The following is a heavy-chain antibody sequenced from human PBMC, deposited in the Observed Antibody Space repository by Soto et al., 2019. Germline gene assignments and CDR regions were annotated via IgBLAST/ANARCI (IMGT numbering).Heavy chain of an antibody. V-gene: IGHV4-4*07. J-gene: IGHJ6*02. D-gene: IGHD4-17*01. CDR2: VYARGAT. Sequence: QVELQESGPGLVKPSETLSLTCSVSGASITSHYWSWIRQSAGEGLQWIGRVYARGATNYNPSIKNPVTISGDTSKYQSSLKLTTVTAADTAVYFCARSSGDDFFYSGMDVWGHGTTVTVSS. CDR1: GASITSHY. CDR3: ARSSGDDFFYSGMDV.